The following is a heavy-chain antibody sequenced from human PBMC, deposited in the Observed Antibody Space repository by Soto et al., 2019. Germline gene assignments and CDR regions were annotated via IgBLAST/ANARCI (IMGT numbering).Heavy chain of an antibody. CDR3: AKDRGYSSSPGGPYYYYYGMDV. Sequence: GGSLRLSCAASGFTFSSYAMSWVRQAPGKGLEWVSAISGSGGSTYHADSVKGRFTISRDNSKNTLYLQMNSLRAEDTAVYYCAKDRGYSSSPGGPYYYYYGMDVWGQGTTVTVSS. CDR2: ISGSGGST. CDR1: GFTFSSYA. V-gene: IGHV3-23*01. D-gene: IGHD6-6*01. J-gene: IGHJ6*02.